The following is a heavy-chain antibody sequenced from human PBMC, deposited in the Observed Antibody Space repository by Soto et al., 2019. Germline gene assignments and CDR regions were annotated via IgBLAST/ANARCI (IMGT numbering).Heavy chain of an antibody. V-gene: IGHV1-69*02. D-gene: IGHD3-16*01. CDR3: AIATIHYVGNAYYVMDV. CDR2: IIPILVIA. J-gene: IGHJ6*01. CDR1: GGTFSSYT. Sequence: QVQLVQSGAEVKKPGSSVKVSCKASGGTFSSYTISWVRQAPGQGLEWMGRIIPILVIANYAQKFKGRVTFSADKPTRIPNMELRSLRSEDTAVYYCAIATIHYVGNAYYVMDVWGQGSTVTDSS.